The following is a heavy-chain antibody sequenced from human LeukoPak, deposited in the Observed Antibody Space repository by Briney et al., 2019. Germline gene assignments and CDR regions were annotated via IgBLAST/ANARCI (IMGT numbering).Heavy chain of an antibody. D-gene: IGHD3-16*02. CDR3: ARAGEYYVWGSYRPDY. Sequence: PGGSLRLSCAASGFTFSSYWMSWVRQAPGKGLEWVANIKQDGGGKYYVDSVKGRFTISRDNAKNSLYLQMSSLRAEDTAVYYCARAGEYYVWGSYRPDYWGQGTLVTVSS. CDR1: GFTFSSYW. CDR2: IKQDGGGK. V-gene: IGHV3-7*01. J-gene: IGHJ4*02.